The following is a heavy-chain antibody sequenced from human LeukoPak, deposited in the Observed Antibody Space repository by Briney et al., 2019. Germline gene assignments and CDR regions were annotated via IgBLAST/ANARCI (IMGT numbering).Heavy chain of an antibody. V-gene: IGHV1-69*13. D-gene: IGHD2/OR15-2a*01. Sequence: GASVKVSCKASGGTFSSYAISWVRQAPGQGLEWMGGIIPIFGTANYAQKFQGRVTITADESTSTAYMELSSLRSEDTAVYYCASVGTEEYYFDYWGQGTQVSVSS. CDR1: GGTFSSYA. CDR3: ASVGTEEYYFDY. CDR2: IIPIFGTA. J-gene: IGHJ4*02.